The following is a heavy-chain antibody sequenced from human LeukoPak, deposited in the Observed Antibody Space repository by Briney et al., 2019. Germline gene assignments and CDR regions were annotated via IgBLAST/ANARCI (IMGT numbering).Heavy chain of an antibody. CDR1: GGTFSSYA. CDR2: IIPIFGIA. CDR3: ARYTWAYCGGDCSNDAFDI. J-gene: IGHJ3*02. Sequence: ASVKVSCKASGGTFSSYAISWVRQAPGQGLEWMGRIIPIFGIANYAQKFQGRVTITADKSTSTAYMELSSLRSEDTAVYYCARYTWAYCGGDCSNDAFDIWGQGTMVTVSS. D-gene: IGHD2-21*02. V-gene: IGHV1-69*04.